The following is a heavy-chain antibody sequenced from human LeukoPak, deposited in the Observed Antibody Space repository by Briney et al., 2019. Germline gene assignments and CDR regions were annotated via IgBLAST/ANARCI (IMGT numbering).Heavy chain of an antibody. Sequence: GSSVKVSCKASGGTSSSYAISWVRQAPGQGLEWMGGIISILGTTKYAQKFQGRVTITADESTSTAYMELSSLRSEDTAVYYCARSGDSSGYYYGERYWGQGTPVTVSS. V-gene: IGHV1-69*01. J-gene: IGHJ4*02. D-gene: IGHD3-22*01. CDR2: IISILGTT. CDR1: GGTSSSYA. CDR3: ARSGDSSGYYYGERY.